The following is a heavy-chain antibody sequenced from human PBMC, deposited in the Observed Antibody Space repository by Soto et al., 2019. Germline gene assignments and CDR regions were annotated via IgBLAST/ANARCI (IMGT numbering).Heavy chain of an antibody. CDR1: GYTFTSYD. CDR2: MNTNRGNT. Sequence: ASVKVSCKASGYTFTSYDINWVRQATGQGLEWMGWMNTNRGNTGYAQKFEGRVTMTRNTSISTAYREWSSLRSEDTAVFYGAGGLPTNIEVAGLRSGWGQGTMVTVSS. V-gene: IGHV1-8*01. D-gene: IGHD6-19*01. CDR3: AGGLPTNIEVAGLRSG. J-gene: IGHJ3*01.